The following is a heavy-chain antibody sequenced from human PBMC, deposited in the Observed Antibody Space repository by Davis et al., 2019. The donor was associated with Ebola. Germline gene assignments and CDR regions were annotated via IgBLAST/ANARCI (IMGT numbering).Heavy chain of an antibody. CDR2: LGLSADT. J-gene: IGHJ6*04. CDR3: ARMPLDYYYGMDV. Sequence: GESLKISCAASGFVFSSYVMSWVRRAPGKGLEWVSTLGLSADTYYADSVKGRFTISRDNSKNTLYLQMNSLRAEDTAVYYCARMPLDYYYGMDVWGKGTTVTVSS. CDR1: GFVFSSYV. V-gene: IGHV3-23*01. D-gene: IGHD2-2*01.